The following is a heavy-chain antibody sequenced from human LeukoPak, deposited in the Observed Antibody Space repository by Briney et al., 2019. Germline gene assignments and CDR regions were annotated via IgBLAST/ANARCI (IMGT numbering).Heavy chain of an antibody. CDR1: GFTFSSYG. CDR3: ARALTGTTGGY. Sequence: GRSLRLSCAASGFTFSSYGMHWVRQAPGKGLEWVAVIWYDGSNKYYADSVKGRFTISRDNSKNTLYLQMNSLRAEDTAVYYCARALTGTTGGYWGQGTLVTVSS. J-gene: IGHJ4*02. CDR2: IWYDGSNK. D-gene: IGHD1-20*01. V-gene: IGHV3-33*01.